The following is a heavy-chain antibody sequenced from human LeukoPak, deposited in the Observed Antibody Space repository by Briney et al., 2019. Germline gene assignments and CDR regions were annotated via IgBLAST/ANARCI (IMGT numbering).Heavy chain of an antibody. D-gene: IGHD6-6*01. CDR3: ARDRLGIAARRGAFDI. V-gene: IGHV3-49*03. CDR2: IRSKAYGGTT. Sequence: GGSLRLSCTASGFTFGDYAMSWFRQAPGKGLEWVGFIRSKAYGGTTEYAASVKGRFTISRDDSKSIAYLQMNSLRTEDTAVYYCARDRLGIAARRGAFDIWGQGTMVTVSS. CDR1: GFTFGDYA. J-gene: IGHJ3*02.